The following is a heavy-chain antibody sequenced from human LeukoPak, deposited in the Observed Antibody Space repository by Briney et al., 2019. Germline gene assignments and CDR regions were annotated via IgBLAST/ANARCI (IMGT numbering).Heavy chain of an antibody. D-gene: IGHD2-21*02. V-gene: IGHV1-3*03. Sequence: GASVKVSCKASGYTFTSYAMNWVRQAPGQGLEWMGWISAYNGNTNYAQKLQGRVTITRDTFASTAYMELSSLRSEDMAVYYCARSCGGDCYYFDYWGQGTLVTVSS. CDR2: ISAYNGNT. CDR3: ARSCGGDCYYFDY. J-gene: IGHJ4*02. CDR1: GYTFTSYA.